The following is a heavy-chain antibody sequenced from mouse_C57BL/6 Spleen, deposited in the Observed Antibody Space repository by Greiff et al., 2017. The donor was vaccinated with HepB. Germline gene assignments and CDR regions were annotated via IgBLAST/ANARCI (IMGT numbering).Heavy chain of an antibody. D-gene: IGHD2-1*01. V-gene: IGHV1-50*01. CDR3: ARGLQKRGGYYFDY. CDR2: IDPSDSYT. Sequence: QVQLQQPGAELVKPGASVKLSCKASGYTFTSYWMQWVKQRPGQGLEWIGEIDPSDSYTNYNQKFKGKATLTVDTSSSTAYMQLSSLTSEHSAVYYCARGLQKRGGYYFDYWGQGTTLTVSS. J-gene: IGHJ2*01. CDR1: GYTFTSYW.